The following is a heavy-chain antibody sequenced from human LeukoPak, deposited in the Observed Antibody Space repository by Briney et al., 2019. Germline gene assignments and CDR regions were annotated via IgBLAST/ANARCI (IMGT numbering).Heavy chain of an antibody. CDR3: ANGETSRFDY. D-gene: IGHD2-2*01. J-gene: IGHJ4*02. Sequence: GGSLRLSCAASGFTFSSYGMHWVRQAPGKGLEGVAVISYDGSNKYYADSVKGRFTISRDNSKNTLYLQMNSLSIEDTAVYYCANGETSRFDYWGQGTLVTVSS. CDR2: ISYDGSNK. CDR1: GFTFSSYG. V-gene: IGHV3-30*18.